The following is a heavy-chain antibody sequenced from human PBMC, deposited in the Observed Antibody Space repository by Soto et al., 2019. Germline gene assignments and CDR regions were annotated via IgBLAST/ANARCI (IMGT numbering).Heavy chain of an antibody. J-gene: IGHJ4*02. D-gene: IGHD4-17*01. Sequence: NPAETLSLTCSVSGGSVRNKTYYWSWIRQPPGNRLEWIGYVYYSGTTNYNPSLKSRVTISVDLSKNQFSLRLSSVTTADTALYYCARTTAVPNTLRSRYFFDYWGQGPLVTVYS. CDR1: GGSVRNKTYY. CDR3: ARTTAVPNTLRSRYFFDY. V-gene: IGHV4-61*01. CDR2: VYYSGTT.